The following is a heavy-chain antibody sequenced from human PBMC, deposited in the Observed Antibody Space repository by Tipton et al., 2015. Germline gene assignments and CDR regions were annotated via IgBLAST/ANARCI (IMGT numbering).Heavy chain of an antibody. V-gene: IGHV3-23*01. J-gene: IGHJ4*02. CDR2: ISVSGAGT. Sequence: SLRLSCAASGFTFSSYAMSWVRQAPGKGLEWVSAISVSGAGTHYADSVMGRFSISRDNSKNTLYLQMNSLRVEDTAVYYCAIDSPGRYPFDFWGQGTLVTVSS. D-gene: IGHD3-10*01. CDR3: AIDSPGRYPFDF. CDR1: GFTFSSYA.